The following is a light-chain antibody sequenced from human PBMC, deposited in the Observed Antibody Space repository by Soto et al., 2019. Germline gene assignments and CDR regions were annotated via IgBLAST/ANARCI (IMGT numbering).Light chain of an antibody. Sequence: QSVLTHPASVSGSPGQSITISCTGTSTDVGRYNYVSWYQQHPGKAPKLMVYDVSNRPSWVSNRFSGSKSGITASLTISGLQAEDEVDYYCTSYTSDSTYVFGTGTKVTVL. CDR3: TSYTSDSTYV. CDR2: DVS. V-gene: IGLV2-14*01. J-gene: IGLJ1*01. CDR1: STDVGRYNY.